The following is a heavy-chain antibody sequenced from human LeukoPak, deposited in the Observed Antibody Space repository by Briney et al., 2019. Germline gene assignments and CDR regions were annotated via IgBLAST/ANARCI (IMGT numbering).Heavy chain of an antibody. CDR3: AKDMGGSGRNWASNWFDP. J-gene: IGHJ5*02. D-gene: IGHD1-26*01. V-gene: IGHV3-43*02. Sequence: GGSLRLSRAASGFTFGDYPMHWVRQAPGKGLEWVSLISGDGGSSFQADSVRGRFTISRDNSKNSLYLQMNSLRSEDTALYYCAKDMGGSGRNWASNWFDPWGQGTLVTVSS. CDR1: GFTFGDYP. CDR2: ISGDGGSS.